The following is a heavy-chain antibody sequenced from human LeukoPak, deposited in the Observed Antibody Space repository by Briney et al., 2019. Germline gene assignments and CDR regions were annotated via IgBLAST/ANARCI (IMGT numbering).Heavy chain of an antibody. Sequence: SETLSLTCAVYAGSFSGYYWSWIRQPPGKGLECIGEINHSGSTHYNPSLKSRVTISVDTSKNQFSLKLSSVTAADTAVYYCARRFEMATITDWFDPWGRGTLVTVSS. CDR3: ARRFEMATITDWFDP. CDR1: AGSFSGYY. D-gene: IGHD5-24*01. CDR2: INHSGST. J-gene: IGHJ5*02. V-gene: IGHV4-34*01.